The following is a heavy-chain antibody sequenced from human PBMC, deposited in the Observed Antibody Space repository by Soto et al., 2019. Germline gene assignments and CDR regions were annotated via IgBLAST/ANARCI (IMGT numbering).Heavy chain of an antibody. CDR3: ARVPRYGGLYGMDV. CDR1: GFSLSNARMG. Sequence: QVTLKESGPVLVKPTETLTLTCTVSGFSLSNARMGVSWIRQPPGKALEWLAHIFSNDEKSYSTSLKSRLTINKDTTKSQVGLTMTNMDPVDTATYYCARVPRYGGLYGMDVWGQGTTVTVSS. V-gene: IGHV2-26*01. CDR2: IFSNDEK. J-gene: IGHJ6*02. D-gene: IGHD5-18*01.